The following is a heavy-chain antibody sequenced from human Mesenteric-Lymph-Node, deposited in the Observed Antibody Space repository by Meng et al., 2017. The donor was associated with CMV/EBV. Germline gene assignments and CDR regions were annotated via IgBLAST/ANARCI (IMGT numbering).Heavy chain of an antibody. D-gene: IGHD3-22*01. Sequence: GGSLRLSCAASGFTFSNAWMSWVRQAPGKGLEWVGRIKSKTDGGTTDYAAPVKGRFTISRDDSKNTLYLQKNSLRPEDTAVYFCAKDRGWGYYDNYLDHWGQGTLVTVSS. J-gene: IGHJ4*02. CDR1: GFTFSNAW. CDR2: IKSKTDGGTT. V-gene: IGHV3-15*01. CDR3: AKDRGWGYYDNYLDH.